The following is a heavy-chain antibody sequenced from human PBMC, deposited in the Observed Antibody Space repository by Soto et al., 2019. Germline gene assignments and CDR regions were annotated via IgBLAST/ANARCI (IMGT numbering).Heavy chain of an antibody. J-gene: IGHJ4*02. CDR1: GGTFGSYA. Sequence: QVQLVQSGAEVKKPGSSVKVSCKASGGTFGSYAFSWVRQAPGQGLEWMGGIIPVSGAAHYAQKFQGRVTITEDESTSTAYMELSSLSSQDTAVYYCATALGCRSTSCTLDYWGQGTRVIVSS. CDR3: ATALGCRSTSCTLDY. V-gene: IGHV1-69*01. D-gene: IGHD2-2*01. CDR2: IIPVSGAA.